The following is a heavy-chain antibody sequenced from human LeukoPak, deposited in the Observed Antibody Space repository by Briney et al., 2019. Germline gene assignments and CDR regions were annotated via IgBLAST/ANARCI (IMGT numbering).Heavy chain of an antibody. CDR2: IYYSGST. Sequence: PSETLSLTCTVSGGSISSYYWSWIRQPPGKGLEWIGYIYYSGSTNYNPSLKSRVTISVDTSKNQFSLKLSSVTAADTAVCYCALTVTTSYYYYYGMDVWGQGTTVTVSS. V-gene: IGHV4-59*01. D-gene: IGHD4-17*01. CDR1: GGSISSYY. CDR3: ALTVTTSYYYYYGMDV. J-gene: IGHJ6*02.